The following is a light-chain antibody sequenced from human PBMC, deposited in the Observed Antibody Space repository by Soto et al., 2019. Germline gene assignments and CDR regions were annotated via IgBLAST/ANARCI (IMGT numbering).Light chain of an antibody. CDR2: DVS. Sequence: LTQPASVSGSPGQSITIYCTGTSSDVGGYNYVSWYQQHPGKAPKLMIYDVSNRPSGVSNRFSGSKSGNTATLTISGLQAEDEADYYCSSYTSSSTYVFGTGTKVTVL. J-gene: IGLJ1*01. V-gene: IGLV2-14*01. CDR1: SSDVGGYNY. CDR3: SSYTSSSTYV.